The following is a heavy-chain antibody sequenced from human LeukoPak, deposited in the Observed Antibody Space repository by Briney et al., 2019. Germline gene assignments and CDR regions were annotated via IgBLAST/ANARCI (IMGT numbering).Heavy chain of an antibody. D-gene: IGHD4-17*01. J-gene: IGHJ4*02. CDR3: ARGRVTGDYVRDFDY. Sequence: GGSLRLACAASGFIFNKYDMSWVRQAPGKGLEWVSYVSSSGGTILYADSVKGRFTISRDNAKNSLYLQMNSLRAEDTAVYYCARGRVTGDYVRDFDYWGQGTLVTVSS. CDR1: GFIFNKYD. V-gene: IGHV3-48*03. CDR2: VSSSGGTI.